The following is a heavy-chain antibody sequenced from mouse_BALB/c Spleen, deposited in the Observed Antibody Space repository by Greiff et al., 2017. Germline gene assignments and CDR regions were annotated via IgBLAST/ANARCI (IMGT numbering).Heavy chain of an antibody. CDR1: GFSLTSYD. Sequence: QVTLKESGPGLVAPSQSLSITCTVSGFSLTSYDISWIRQPPGKGLEWLGVIWTGGGTNYNSAFMSRLSISKDNSKSQVFLKMNSLQTDDTAIYYCVRDGGFFYAMDYWGQGTSVTVSS. J-gene: IGHJ4*01. V-gene: IGHV2-9-2*01. D-gene: IGHD3-1*01. CDR2: IWTGGGT. CDR3: VRDGGFFYAMDY.